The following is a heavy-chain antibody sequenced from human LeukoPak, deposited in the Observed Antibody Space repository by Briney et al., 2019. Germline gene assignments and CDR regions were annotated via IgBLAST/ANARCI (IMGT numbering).Heavy chain of an antibody. V-gene: IGHV1-18*01. D-gene: IGHD6-19*01. CDR3: ARDAHFVTGIAVAGTSDY. CDR2: ISAYNGNT. CDR1: GYTFTSYG. Sequence: ASVKVSFKASGYTFTSYGLSGVRQAPGQGLEWMGWISAYNGNTNYAQKLQGRVTMTTDTSTSTAYMELRSLRSDDTAVYYCARDAHFVTGIAVAGTSDYWGQGTLVTVSS. J-gene: IGHJ4*02.